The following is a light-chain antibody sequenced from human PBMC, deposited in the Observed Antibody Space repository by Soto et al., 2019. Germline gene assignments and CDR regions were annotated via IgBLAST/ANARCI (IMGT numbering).Light chain of an antibody. CDR3: QQPKVSPIT. V-gene: IGKV1-12*01. Sequence: DLQMTQSPSSVSASAGDRVTITCRASQGISSRLAWYQQKPGKAPDLLIYAASSLQGGVPSRFTASGSGTDFPLTSRSLQPKDLETYYSQQPKVSPITFAPGPMPQT. CDR2: AAS. CDR1: QGISSR. J-gene: IGKJ2*01.